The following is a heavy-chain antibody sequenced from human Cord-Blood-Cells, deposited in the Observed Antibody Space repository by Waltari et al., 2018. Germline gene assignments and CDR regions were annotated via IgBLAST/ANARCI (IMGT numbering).Heavy chain of an antibody. J-gene: IGHJ4*02. D-gene: IGHD1-26*01. CDR2: ISYDGSNK. Sequence: QVQLVESGGGVVQPGRSLRLSCAASGFTFSSYGMHWVRQAPGKGLEWGAVISYDGSNKYYADSVKGRFTISRDNSKNTLYLQMNSLRAEDTAVYYCAKDGFRWADFDYWGQGTLVTVSS. CDR1: GFTFSSYG. V-gene: IGHV3-30*18. CDR3: AKDGFRWADFDY.